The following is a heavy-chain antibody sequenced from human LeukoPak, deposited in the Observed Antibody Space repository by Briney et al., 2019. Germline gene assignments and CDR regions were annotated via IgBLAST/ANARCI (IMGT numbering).Heavy chain of an antibody. CDR3: ARDQIVATIPGGDY. Sequence: SGTLSLTCTVSGGSISSSSYYWGWIRQPPGKGLEWIGSIYYSGSTYYNPSLKSRVTISVDTSKNQFSLKLSSVTAADTAVYYCARDQIVATIPGGDYWGQGTLVTVSS. CDR2: IYYSGST. J-gene: IGHJ4*02. CDR1: GGSISSSSYY. V-gene: IGHV4-39*07. D-gene: IGHD5-12*01.